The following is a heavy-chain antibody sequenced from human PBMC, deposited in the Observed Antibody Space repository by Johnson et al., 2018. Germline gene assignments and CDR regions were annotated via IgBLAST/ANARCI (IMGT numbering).Heavy chain of an antibody. CDR1: GFTFSAYG. CDR3: AKDWEIAAGGTGGYFHH. D-gene: IGHD6-13*01. Sequence: VQLLESGGGVVQPGRSLRLSCAASGFTFSAYGIHWVRQAPGKGLEWVAVISYDGSNKYFADSVKGRFTISRDNSKNTLYLQMNSLRAEDTAVYYCAKDWEIAAGGTGGYFHHWGQGTLVTVSS. CDR2: ISYDGSNK. V-gene: IGHV3-30*18. J-gene: IGHJ1*01.